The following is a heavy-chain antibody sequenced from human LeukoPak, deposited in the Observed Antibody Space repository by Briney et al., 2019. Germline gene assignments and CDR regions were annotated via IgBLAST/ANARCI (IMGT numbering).Heavy chain of an antibody. CDR3: ARGAHSSSTPIFDY. V-gene: IGHV4-31*03. J-gene: IGHJ4*02. CDR2: IYYSGST. D-gene: IGHD6-6*01. CDR1: GGSISSGGYY. Sequence: TLSLTCTVSGGSISSGGYYWSWIRQHPGKGLEWIEYIYYSGSTYYNPSLKSRVTISVDTSKNQFSLKLSSVTAADTAVYYCARGAHSSSTPIFDYWGQGTLVTVSS.